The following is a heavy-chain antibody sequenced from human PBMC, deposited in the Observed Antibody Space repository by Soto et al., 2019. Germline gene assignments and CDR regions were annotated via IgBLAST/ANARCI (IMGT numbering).Heavy chain of an antibody. J-gene: IGHJ6*02. CDR3: AKRNFDSKRVYGMDV. CDR1: GYSSTSYW. CDR2: IDPSDSYP. D-gene: IGHD3-22*01. Sequence: GESLKISCKGSGYSSTSYWITWVRQMPGKGLEYMGRIDPSDSYPNYSPSFQGHVTISADKSISTVYVQWSSLTPSDTAIYYCAKRNFDSKRVYGMDVWGQGTSVTVSS. V-gene: IGHV5-10-1*01.